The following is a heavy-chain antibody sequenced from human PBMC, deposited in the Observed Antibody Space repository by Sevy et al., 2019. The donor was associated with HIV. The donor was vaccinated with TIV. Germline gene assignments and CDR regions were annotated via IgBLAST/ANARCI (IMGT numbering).Heavy chain of an antibody. D-gene: IGHD3-10*01. CDR1: GGSINSFY. Sequence: SETLSLTCTVSGGSINSFYWSWIRQTPGKGLKWIGYIYHSGTTKHNASLKSRIAISIDTSNNQFSLRVRPVTAADTAVYFCARGGAGFGSGSDAPFDVWGQGALVTVSS. J-gene: IGHJ4*02. CDR2: IYHSGTT. V-gene: IGHV4-59*12. CDR3: ARGGAGFGSGSDAPFDV.